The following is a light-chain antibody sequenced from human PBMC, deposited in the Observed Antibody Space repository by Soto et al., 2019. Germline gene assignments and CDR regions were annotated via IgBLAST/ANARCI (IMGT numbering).Light chain of an antibody. J-gene: IGLJ1*01. CDR2: GDS. CDR1: NIGSKT. V-gene: IGLV3-21*02. Sequence: SYELTQPPSVSVAPGQTARITCGGHNIGSKTVHWYQQMPGQAPVLVIYGDSDRPSGIPERFSGSNSGNTATLTISRVEAGDEAVYYCQVWDTTSDQLYVFGTGTKVTVL. CDR3: QVWDTTSDQLYV.